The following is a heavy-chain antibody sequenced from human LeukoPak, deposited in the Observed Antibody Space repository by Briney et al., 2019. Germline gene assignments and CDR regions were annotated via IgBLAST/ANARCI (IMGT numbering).Heavy chain of an antibody. CDR1: GFTFSSYW. V-gene: IGHV3-7*01. CDR3: ARAGSFSSSYGISWDY. D-gene: IGHD2-15*01. Sequence: PGRSLRLSCAASGFTFSSYWMSWVRQAPGKGLEWVDNIKQDESEKYYVDSVKGRFTISRDNAKNSLFLQMNSLRAEDTAVYYCARAGSFSSSYGISWDYWGQGALVAVSS. J-gene: IGHJ4*02. CDR2: IKQDESEK.